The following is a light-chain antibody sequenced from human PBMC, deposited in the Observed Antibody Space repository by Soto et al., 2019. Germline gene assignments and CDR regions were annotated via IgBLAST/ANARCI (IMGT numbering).Light chain of an antibody. V-gene: IGKV3-11*01. Sequence: EIVLTQSPATLSLSPGERATLSCRASQSVSRYLAWYQQKPGQAPRLLMYDAINRATGIPARFSGSGSGTDFTLTISSLDPQDFAVYYCQQRINWPITFGQGTRLEIK. CDR1: QSVSRY. J-gene: IGKJ5*01. CDR3: QQRINWPIT. CDR2: DAI.